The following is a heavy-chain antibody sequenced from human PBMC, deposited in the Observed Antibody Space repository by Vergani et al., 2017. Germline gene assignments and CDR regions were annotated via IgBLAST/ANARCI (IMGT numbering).Heavy chain of an antibody. Sequence: VQLVESGGGLVKPGGSLRLSCAASGFTFSNAWMSWVRQAPGKGLEWVAVISYDGSNKYYADSVKGRFTISRDNSKNTLYLQMNSLRAEDTAVYYCARSPDYGDYYFDYWGQGTLVTVSS. D-gene: IGHD4-17*01. CDR3: ARSPDYGDYYFDY. CDR2: ISYDGSNK. V-gene: IGHV3-30-3*01. J-gene: IGHJ4*02. CDR1: GFTFSNAW.